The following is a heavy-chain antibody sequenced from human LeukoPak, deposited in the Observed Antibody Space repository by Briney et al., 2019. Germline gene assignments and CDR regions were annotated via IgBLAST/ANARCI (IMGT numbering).Heavy chain of an antibody. J-gene: IGHJ5*02. D-gene: IGHD2-2*01. CDR3: AREAPWRGVVPAAPHTYNWFDP. CDR1: GGSISSYY. V-gene: IGHV4-4*07. CDR2: IYTSGST. Sequence: PSETLSLTCTVSGGSISSYYWSWIRQPAGKGLEWIGRIYTSGSTNYNPSLKSRVTMSVDTSKNQFSLKLSSVTAADTAVYYCAREAPWRGVVPAAPHTYNWFDPWGQGTLVTVSS.